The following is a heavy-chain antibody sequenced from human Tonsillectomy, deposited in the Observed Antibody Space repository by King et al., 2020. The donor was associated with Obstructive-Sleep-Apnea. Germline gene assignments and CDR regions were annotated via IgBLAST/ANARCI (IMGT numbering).Heavy chain of an antibody. J-gene: IGHJ4*02. V-gene: IGHV3-23*04. D-gene: IGHD4-17*01. CDR2: ISVSGGST. Sequence: VQLVESGGVLVQPGGSLRLSCAASGFTFSSYAMSLVRQAPGKGLEWVSAISVSGGSTYYADSVKGRFTISRDNSKNTLYLQMNSLRAEETAVYYCANSGLDDYGDYVGYWGQGTLVTVSS. CDR1: GFTFSSYA. CDR3: ANSGLDDYGDYVGY.